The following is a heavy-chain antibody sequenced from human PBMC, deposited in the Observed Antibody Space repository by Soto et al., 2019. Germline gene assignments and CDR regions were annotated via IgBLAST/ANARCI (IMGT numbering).Heavy chain of an antibody. CDR3: ARVMGVASGGPLDY. V-gene: IGHV4-4*02. CDR1: GDSISSSHW. CDR2: TYHSGNT. J-gene: IGHJ4*02. Sequence: QVQLQESGPGLVRPSGTLSLTCGVSGDSISSSHWWSWVRQPPGKGLEWIGETYHSGNTNYSPSLRGRVTISVDNSKNQFSRRLTSVTAADTALYFCARVMGVASGGPLDYWGQGTLVTVSS. D-gene: IGHD2-15*01.